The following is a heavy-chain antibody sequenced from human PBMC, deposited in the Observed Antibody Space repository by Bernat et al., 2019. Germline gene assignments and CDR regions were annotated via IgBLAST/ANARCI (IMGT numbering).Heavy chain of an antibody. J-gene: IGHJ3*02. CDR1: NGSISRTFYY. CDR3: ARHLSFDFWSGYFTGWAFDI. D-gene: IGHD3-3*01. Sequence: QLQESGPGLVRTSETLSLTCSVSNGSISRTFYYWAWIRQAPGKGLEWIGTISYTGTTYYNPSLQSRVPISVDTTKYQFSLNLWSVTAADTAFYFCARHLSFDFWSGYFTGWAFDIWGQGTMVTFSS. V-gene: IGHV4-39*01. CDR2: ISYTGTT.